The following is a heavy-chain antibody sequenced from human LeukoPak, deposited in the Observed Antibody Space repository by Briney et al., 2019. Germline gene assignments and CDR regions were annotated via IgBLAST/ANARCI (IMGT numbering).Heavy chain of an antibody. CDR1: GFTFSSYG. V-gene: IGHV3-30*02. J-gene: IGHJ5*02. Sequence: GGSLRLSCAASGFTFSSYGMHWVRQAPGKGLEWVAFIRYDGSNKYYADSVKGRFTISRDNSKNTLYLQMNSVRAEDTAVYYCARDFDFWSVGDWFDPWGQGTLVTVSS. D-gene: IGHD3-3*01. CDR2: IRYDGSNK. CDR3: ARDFDFWSVGDWFDP.